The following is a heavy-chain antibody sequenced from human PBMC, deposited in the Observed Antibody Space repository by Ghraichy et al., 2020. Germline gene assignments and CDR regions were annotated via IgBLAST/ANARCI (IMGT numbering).Heavy chain of an antibody. D-gene: IGHD6-19*01. CDR3: ARHVMNGSGLDY. Sequence: SETLALTCTVSGGSISSSSYYWGWIRQPPGKGLEWIGSIYYSGSTYYNPSLKSRVTISVDTSKNQFSLKLSSVTAADTAVYYCARHVMNGSGLDYWGQGTLVTVSS. CDR2: IYYSGST. J-gene: IGHJ4*02. CDR1: GGSISSSSYY. V-gene: IGHV4-39*01.